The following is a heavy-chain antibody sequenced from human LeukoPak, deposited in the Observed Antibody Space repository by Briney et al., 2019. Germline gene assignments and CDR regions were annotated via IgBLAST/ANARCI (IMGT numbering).Heavy chain of an antibody. CDR2: IYPGDSDT. CDR1: GYSFTSYW. Sequence: GGSLQISCKGSGYSFTSYWIGWVRQMPGKGLEWMGIIYPGDSDTSYRPSFQGQVTISADKSISTAYLQWRSLKASDTAMYYCARISRDGYNAYYYYYMDVWGKGTTVTVSS. J-gene: IGHJ6*03. CDR3: ARISRDGYNAYYYYYMDV. V-gene: IGHV5-51*01. D-gene: IGHD5-24*01.